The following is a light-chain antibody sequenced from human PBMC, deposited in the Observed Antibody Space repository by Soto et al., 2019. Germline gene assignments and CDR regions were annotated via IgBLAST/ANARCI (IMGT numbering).Light chain of an antibody. CDR1: QNIGVY. J-gene: IGKJ1*01. CDR3: PQTAANPWT. Sequence: DIQMTQSPSSLSASVGDRVTITCRASQNIGVYLNWYQKKPGKAPKLLIHAASSLHSGVPSTFSGSGSGTDFALTISSLQPEDFATCYCPQTAANPWTFAQGTKVDIK. V-gene: IGKV1-39*01. CDR2: AAS.